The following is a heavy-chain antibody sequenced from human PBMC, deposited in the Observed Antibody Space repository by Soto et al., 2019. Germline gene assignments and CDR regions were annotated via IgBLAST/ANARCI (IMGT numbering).Heavy chain of an antibody. CDR1: GGSITSSY. CDR3: ARGQDAFTYF. Sequence: PETLSDSCSGSGGSITSSYWSWIRRPPGKGLEWIAYIYDTGISGYTPSTSYNPSLKSRVTMSVDTSKSQFSLKLTSVTAADTAVYFCARGQDAFTYF. J-gene: IGHJ2*01. CDR2: IYDTGISGYTPST. V-gene: IGHV4-59*01.